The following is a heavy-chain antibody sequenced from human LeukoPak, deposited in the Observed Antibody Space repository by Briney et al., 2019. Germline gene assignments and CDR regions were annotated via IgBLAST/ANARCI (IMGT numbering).Heavy chain of an antibody. Sequence: GGSLRLSCAASGFTFSNAWMNWVRQALGKGLEWVGRIKSRTDGGTTDHAAPVRGRFTISRDDSENTLYLQMNALKTEDTAIYYCITDLGSGRRNDAFDIWGQGTLVTVSS. CDR3: ITDLGSGRRNDAFDI. J-gene: IGHJ3*02. V-gene: IGHV3-15*07. CDR2: IKSRTDGGTT. D-gene: IGHD3-10*01. CDR1: GFTFSNAW.